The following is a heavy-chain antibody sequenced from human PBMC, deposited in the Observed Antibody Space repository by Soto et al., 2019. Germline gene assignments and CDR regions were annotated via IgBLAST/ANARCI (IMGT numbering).Heavy chain of an antibody. Sequence: QVQLQESGPGLVKPSETLSLTCTVSGGSISSYYWSWIRQPPGKGLEWIGYIYYSGSTNYNPSLKSRVTISVDTSKNQFSLKLTSVTAADTAVYYCARDNGYSYGYNRDHWGQGTLVTVSS. J-gene: IGHJ4*02. D-gene: IGHD5-18*01. CDR1: GGSISSYY. V-gene: IGHV4-59*01. CDR2: IYYSGST. CDR3: ARDNGYSYGYNRDH.